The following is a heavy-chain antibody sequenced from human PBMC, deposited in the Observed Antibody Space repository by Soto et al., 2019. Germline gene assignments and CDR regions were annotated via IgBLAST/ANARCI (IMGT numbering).Heavy chain of an antibody. V-gene: IGHV3-53*01. CDR2: IYGGGST. CDR3: ARWVYYGSGSYYRAFDY. D-gene: IGHD3-10*01. CDR1: GFTVSSNY. Sequence: GGSLRLSCAASGFTVSSNYMSWVRQAPGKGLEWVSVIYGGGSTYYADSVKGRFTISRDNSKNTLYLQMNSLRAEDTAVYYCARWVYYGSGSYYRAFDYWGQGTLVTVSS. J-gene: IGHJ4*02.